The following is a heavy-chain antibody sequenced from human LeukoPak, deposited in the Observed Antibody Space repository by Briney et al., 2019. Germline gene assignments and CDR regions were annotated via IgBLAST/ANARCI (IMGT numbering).Heavy chain of an antibody. Sequence: SETLSLTCTVSGGSISSYYWSWIRQPPGKGLEWIGYIYYSGSTNYNPSLKSRVTISVDTSKNQFSLKLSSVTAADTAVYYCARVSSGYYNVEYWGQGTLVTVSS. D-gene: IGHD3-9*01. V-gene: IGHV4-59*01. CDR1: GGSISSYY. J-gene: IGHJ4*02. CDR3: ARVSSGYYNVEY. CDR2: IYYSGST.